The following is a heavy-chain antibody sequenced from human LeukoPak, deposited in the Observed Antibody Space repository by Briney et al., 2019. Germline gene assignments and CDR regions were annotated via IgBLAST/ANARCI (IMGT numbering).Heavy chain of an antibody. CDR2: ISWSGGSI. V-gene: IGHV3-9*01. Sequence: GGSLRLSCAASGFTFDDYAMHWVRQAPGKGLEWVSGISWSGGSIGYADSVKGRFTISRGNAKNSLYLQMNSLRAEDTALYYCAKPLNYYYGMDVWGQGTTVTVSS. CDR1: GFTFDDYA. J-gene: IGHJ6*02. CDR3: AKPLNYYYGMDV.